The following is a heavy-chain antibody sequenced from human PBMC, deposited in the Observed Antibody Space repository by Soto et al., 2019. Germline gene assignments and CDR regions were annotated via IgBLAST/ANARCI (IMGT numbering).Heavy chain of an antibody. Sequence: GGSLRLSCAASGFTFSSYAMSWVRQAPGKGLEWVSAISGSGGSTYYADSVKGRFTISRDNSKNTLYLQMNSLRAEDTAVYYCAKVSHSRITIFGVAARNWFDPWGQGTLVTVSS. J-gene: IGHJ5*02. CDR2: ISGSGGST. V-gene: IGHV3-23*01. D-gene: IGHD3-3*01. CDR1: GFTFSSYA. CDR3: AKVSHSRITIFGVAARNWFDP.